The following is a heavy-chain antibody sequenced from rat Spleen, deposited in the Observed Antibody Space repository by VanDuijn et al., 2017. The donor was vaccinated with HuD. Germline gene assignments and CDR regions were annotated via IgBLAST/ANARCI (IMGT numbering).Heavy chain of an antibody. CDR2: IVDDGSNT. Sequence: EVQLVESGGGLVQPGRSLKLSCAASGFTFSDYNMAWVRQAPKKGLEWVAAIVDDGSNTFYRDSVKGRFTISRDNAKSSLYLQMDSLRSEDTATYYCATDGLYNSAHYFDYWGQGVMVTVSS. D-gene: IGHD4-3*01. J-gene: IGHJ2*01. CDR1: GFTFSDYN. CDR3: ATDGLYNSAHYFDY. V-gene: IGHV5S10*01.